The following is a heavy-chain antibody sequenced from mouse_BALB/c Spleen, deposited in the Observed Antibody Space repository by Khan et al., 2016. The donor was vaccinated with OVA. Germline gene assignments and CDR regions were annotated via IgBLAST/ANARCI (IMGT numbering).Heavy chain of an antibody. J-gene: IGHJ2*01. CDR1: GYTFTYYV. CDR2: IYPGSDNA. CDR3: ARGDCYYVYVDY. Sequence: QVQLQQSGPELVKPGASVKMSCKASGYTFTYYVITWVKQRTGQGLEWIGEIYPGSDNAYYNERFKGKATLTADKSSNTTHMQLSSLTSEDSAVYVCARGDCYYVYVDYWGQGTTLTVSS. D-gene: IGHD2-3*01. V-gene: IGHV1-81*01.